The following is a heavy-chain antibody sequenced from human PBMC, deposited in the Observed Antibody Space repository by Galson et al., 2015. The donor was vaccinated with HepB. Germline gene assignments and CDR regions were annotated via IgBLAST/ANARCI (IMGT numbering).Heavy chain of an antibody. J-gene: IGHJ4*02. Sequence: SLRLSCAASGFTFSSYSMNWVRQAPGKGLEWVSYISSSSSTIYYADSVKGRFTISRDNAKNSLYLQMNSLRDEDTAVYYCARDPQGYYDSSGYYVGQSIHLYFDYWGQGTLVTVSS. V-gene: IGHV3-48*02. D-gene: IGHD3-22*01. CDR3: ARDPQGYYDSSGYYVGQSIHLYFDY. CDR1: GFTFSSYS. CDR2: ISSSSSTI.